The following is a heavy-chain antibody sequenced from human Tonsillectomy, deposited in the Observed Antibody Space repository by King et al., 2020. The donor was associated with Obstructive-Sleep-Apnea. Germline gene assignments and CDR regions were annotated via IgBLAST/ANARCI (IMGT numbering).Heavy chain of an antibody. V-gene: IGHV3-74*01. CDR3: ARESGDSSGYPLDY. J-gene: IGHJ4*02. D-gene: IGHD3-22*01. CDR2: INSDGSST. CDR1: GFTFSSYW. Sequence: VQLVESGGGLVQPGGSLRLSCAASGFTFSSYWMHWVRHAPGKGLVWVSRINSDGSSTSYADSVKGRFTISRDNAKNTLYLQMNSLRAEDTAVYYCARESGDSSGYPLDYWGQGTLVTVSS.